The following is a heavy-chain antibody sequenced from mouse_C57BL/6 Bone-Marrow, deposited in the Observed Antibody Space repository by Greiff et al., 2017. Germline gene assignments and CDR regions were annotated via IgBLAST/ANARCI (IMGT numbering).Heavy chain of an antibody. CDR1: GYTFTSYG. CDR2: IYPRSGNT. CDR3: ARLGSSYGRYFDV. D-gene: IGHD1-1*01. V-gene: IGHV1-81*01. J-gene: IGHJ1*03. Sequence: QVQLQQSGAELARPGASVKLSCKASGYTFTSYGISWVKQRTGQGLEWIGEIYPRSGNTYYNEKFKGKATLTADKSSSTAYMELRSLTSEDSAVYFCARLGSSYGRYFDVWGTGTTVTVSS.